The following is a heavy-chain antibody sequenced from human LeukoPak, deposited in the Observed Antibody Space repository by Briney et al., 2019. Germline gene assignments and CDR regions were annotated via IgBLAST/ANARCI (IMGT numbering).Heavy chain of an antibody. Sequence: GSLRLSCAASGFTVSNNYMSWVRQAPGKGLEWVSVIYSGGSTYYADSVKGRFTISRDNSKNMLFLQLNSLRAEDTAVYYCARGSTVTDPFDPWGQGTLVTVSS. CDR3: ARGSTVTDPFDP. V-gene: IGHV3-53*01. CDR2: IYSGGST. J-gene: IGHJ5*02. CDR1: GFTVSNNY. D-gene: IGHD4-17*01.